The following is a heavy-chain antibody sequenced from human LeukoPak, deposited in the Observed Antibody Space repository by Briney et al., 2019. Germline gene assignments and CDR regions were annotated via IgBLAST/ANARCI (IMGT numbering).Heavy chain of an antibody. CDR3: ARENNFGSGMDV. V-gene: IGHV3-53*01. D-gene: IGHD3-10*01. CDR2: IYSGGST. CDR1: GFTVSSNS. J-gene: IGHJ6*02. Sequence: HPGGSLRLSCAASGFTVSSNSMTWVRQAPGKGLQWVSVIYSGGSTYYADSVKGRFTISRDNSKNTLHLQMNSLRAEDTAVYYCARENNFGSGMDVWGQGTTVTVSS.